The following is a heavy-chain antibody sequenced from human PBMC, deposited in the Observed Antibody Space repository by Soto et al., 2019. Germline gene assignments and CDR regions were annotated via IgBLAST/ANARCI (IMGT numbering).Heavy chain of an antibody. CDR1: GGPFTDYK. CDR2: IRHNGDT. Sequence: SETLSLTCVVSGGPFTDYKWTWIRQSPEKGLECIGEIRHNGDTDSKPSLRSRLTMSLDTSKNQFSLHLSSVTSADTAVYFCAGGPDCGDYDAWGQGTLVTVSS. J-gene: IGHJ5*02. D-gene: IGHD4-17*01. V-gene: IGHV4-34*01. CDR3: AGGPDCGDYDA.